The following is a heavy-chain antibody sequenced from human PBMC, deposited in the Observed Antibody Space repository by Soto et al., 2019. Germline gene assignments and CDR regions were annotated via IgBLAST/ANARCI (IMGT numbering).Heavy chain of an antibody. D-gene: IGHD3-10*01. Sequence: EVQLLESGGGLVQPGGSLRLSCAASGFTFSSYAMSWVRQAPGKGLEWVSAISGSGGSTYYADSVKGRFTISRDNSKNSLYLQMNSLRAEDTAVYYCAKGIIARSSFDYWGQGTLVTVSS. CDR1: GFTFSSYA. CDR3: AKGIIARSSFDY. CDR2: ISGSGGST. J-gene: IGHJ4*02. V-gene: IGHV3-23*01.